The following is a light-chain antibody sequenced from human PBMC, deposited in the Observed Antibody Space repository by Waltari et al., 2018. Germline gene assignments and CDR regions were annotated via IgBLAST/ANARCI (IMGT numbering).Light chain of an antibody. V-gene: IGLV6-57*03. CDR2: QDY. CDR1: SGSIATNY. J-gene: IGLJ3*02. CDR3: QSYDGVNWM. Sequence: NFMLPQPHSVSESPGKTVTISCTRSSGSIATNYVQWFQQRPGSAPTPVIYQDYQRPSGVPDRFSASTRSSSNSASLTSCGLKTEDDADYYCQSYDGVNWMFGGGTNLTVL.